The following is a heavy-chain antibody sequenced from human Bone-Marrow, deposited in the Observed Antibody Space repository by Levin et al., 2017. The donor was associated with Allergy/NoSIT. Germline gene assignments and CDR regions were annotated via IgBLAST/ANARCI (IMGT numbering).Heavy chain of an antibody. CDR1: GGSITSSRW. CDR2: IDQSGTT. CDR3: ATRVGRFGEPL. Sequence: GSLRLSCAVSGGSITSSRWWTWVRQPPGMGLAWIGEIDQSGTTNYNASLKTRVTISRDKSKNRMSLKLTSVTAADTAVYYCATRVGRFGEPLWGQGSLVTVSS. V-gene: IGHV4-4*02. J-gene: IGHJ4*02. D-gene: IGHD3-10*01.